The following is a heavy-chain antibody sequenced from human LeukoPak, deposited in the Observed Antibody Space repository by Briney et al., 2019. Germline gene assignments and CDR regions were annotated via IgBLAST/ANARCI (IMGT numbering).Heavy chain of an antibody. D-gene: IGHD2-8*01. CDR1: GFTFSSYG. CDR3: AKDSVLMVYAIAGSFDY. CDR2: IRYDGSNK. Sequence: QPGGSLRPSCAASGFTFSSYGMHWVRQAPGKGLEWVAFIRYDGSNKYYADSVKGRFTIPRDNSKNTLYLQMNSLRAEDTAVYYCAKDSVLMVYAIAGSFDYWGQGTLVTVSS. J-gene: IGHJ4*02. V-gene: IGHV3-30*02.